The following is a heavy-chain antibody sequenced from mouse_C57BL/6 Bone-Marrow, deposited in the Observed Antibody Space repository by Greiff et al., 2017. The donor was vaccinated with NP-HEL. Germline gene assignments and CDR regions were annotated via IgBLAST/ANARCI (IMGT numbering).Heavy chain of an antibody. V-gene: IGHV5-12*01. J-gene: IGHJ2*01. CDR1: GFTFSDYY. CDR2: ISNGGGST. CDR3: ARHTYGNYRGGFDY. Sequence: EVKVVESGGGLVQPGGSLKLSCAASGFTFSDYYMYWVRQTPEKRLEWVAYISNGGGSTYYPDTVKGRFTISRDNAKNTLYLQMSRLKSEDTAMYYCARHTYGNYRGGFDYWGQGTTLTVSS. D-gene: IGHD2-1*01.